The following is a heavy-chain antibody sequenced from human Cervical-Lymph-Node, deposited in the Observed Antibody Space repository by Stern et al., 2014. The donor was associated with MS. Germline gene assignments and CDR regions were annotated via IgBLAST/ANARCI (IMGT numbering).Heavy chain of an antibody. CDR2: ISAYNGNT. Sequence: QVKLVQSGAEVMKPGASLKVSCKASGYPFTSYGISWVRHAPGPGIERMGWISAYNGNTNYAQKLQGRVTMTTDTSTSTAYMELRSLRSDDTAVYYCARGLLGSENAFDIWGQGTMVTVSS. D-gene: IGHD2-15*01. V-gene: IGHV1-18*01. CDR3: ARGLLGSENAFDI. J-gene: IGHJ3*02. CDR1: GYPFTSYG.